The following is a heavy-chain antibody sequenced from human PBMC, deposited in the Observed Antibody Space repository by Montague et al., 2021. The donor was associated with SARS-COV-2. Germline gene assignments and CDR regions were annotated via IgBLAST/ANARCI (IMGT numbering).Heavy chain of an antibody. J-gene: IGHJ4*02. CDR1: GGSFSDYH. CDR2: INYGGST. D-gene: IGHD1-1*01. V-gene: IGHV4-34*01. CDR3: ARGSPGY. Sequence: ETLSLTCAVYGGSFSDYHWTWIRQSPGGGLEWIGQINYGGSTKYNPSLRSRVTISIDTSKNQFSLKLTSVTAADTAVYYCARGSPGYWGQGTLVTVSS.